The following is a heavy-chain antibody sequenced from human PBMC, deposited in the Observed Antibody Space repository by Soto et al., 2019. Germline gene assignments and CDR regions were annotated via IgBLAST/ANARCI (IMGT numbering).Heavy chain of an antibody. CDR1: GSTFDDYA. CDR2: ISWNSGSI. Sequence: GGSLRLSCAASGSTFDDYAMHWVRQAPGKGLEWVSGISWNSGSIGYADSVKGRFTISRDNAKNSLYLQMNSLRAEDTALYCCAKDIAAPPHYYYGMDVWGQGTTVTVSS. J-gene: IGHJ6*02. D-gene: IGHD6-6*01. CDR3: AKDIAAPPHYYYGMDV. V-gene: IGHV3-9*01.